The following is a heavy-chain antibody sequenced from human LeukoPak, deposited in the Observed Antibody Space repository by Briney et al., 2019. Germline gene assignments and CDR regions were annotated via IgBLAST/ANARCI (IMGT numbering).Heavy chain of an antibody. CDR1: GFTFSSYS. CDR2: IKPDGSEK. V-gene: IGHV3-7*01. Sequence: PGGSLRLSCAASGFTFSSYSMNWVRQAPGKGLEWVANIKPDGSEKSYVDSVKGRFTISRDNAKNSLYLQMNSLRVEDTAVYYCASQPAVIDLDYWGQGTLVTVSS. CDR3: ASQPAVIDLDY. J-gene: IGHJ4*02. D-gene: IGHD2-21*01.